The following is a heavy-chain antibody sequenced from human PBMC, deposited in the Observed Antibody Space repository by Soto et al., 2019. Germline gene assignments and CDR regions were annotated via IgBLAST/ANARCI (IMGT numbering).Heavy chain of an antibody. Sequence: GESLKISCKGSGYSFTSYWIGWVRQMPGKGLEWMGIIYPGDSDTRYSPSFQGQVTISADKSISTAYLQWSSLKASDTAMYYCARHGIAAAGTFGKDVWGQGTTVTVSS. V-gene: IGHV5-51*01. CDR1: GYSFTSYW. CDR2: IYPGDSDT. CDR3: ARHGIAAAGTFGKDV. D-gene: IGHD6-13*01. J-gene: IGHJ6*01.